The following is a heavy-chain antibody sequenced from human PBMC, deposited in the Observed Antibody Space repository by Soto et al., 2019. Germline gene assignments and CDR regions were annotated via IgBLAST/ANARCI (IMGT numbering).Heavy chain of an antibody. V-gene: IGHV3-53*01. J-gene: IGHJ3*02. CDR1: DFAFRYTY. CDR2: IYIDGRT. CDR3: ARAADYYDRNGYAYDRAFDM. D-gene: IGHD3-22*01. Sequence: GGSLRLSCAASDFAFRYTYVSWVRQAPGKGLECVSIIYIDGRTFTADSVKGRFSVSTDKPKTTVYLQMDSLRVEDTAVYYCARAADYYDRNGYAYDRAFDMWGQGTMVTVSS.